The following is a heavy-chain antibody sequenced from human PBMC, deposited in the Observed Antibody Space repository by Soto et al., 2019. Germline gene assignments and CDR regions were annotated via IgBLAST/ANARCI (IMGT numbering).Heavy chain of an antibody. CDR2: INSDGSGK. D-gene: IGHD2-15*01. Sequence: EVQLVESGGGLVQPGGSLRLSCAASGFTFSSYWMHWVRQAPGKGLVWVSRINSDGSGKSYADSLKGRFTISRDNAKNTLYLQMNSLRAEDTAVYYCARESPKISLLNDYWGQGTLVTVSS. CDR3: ARESPKISLLNDY. J-gene: IGHJ4*02. CDR1: GFTFSSYW. V-gene: IGHV3-74*01.